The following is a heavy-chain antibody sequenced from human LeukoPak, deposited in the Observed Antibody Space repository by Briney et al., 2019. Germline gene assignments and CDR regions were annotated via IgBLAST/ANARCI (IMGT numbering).Heavy chain of an antibody. CDR1: GSSFTSYW. CDR3: ARRDTVMGNWFDP. Sequence: GESLKISCKGSGSSFTSYWIGWVRQMPGKGLEWMGIIYLGDSDTRYSPSFQGQVTISAGKSISTAYLQWSSLKASDTAMYYCARRDTVMGNWFDPWGQGTLVTVSS. V-gene: IGHV5-51*01. J-gene: IGHJ5*02. D-gene: IGHD5-18*01. CDR2: IYLGDSDT.